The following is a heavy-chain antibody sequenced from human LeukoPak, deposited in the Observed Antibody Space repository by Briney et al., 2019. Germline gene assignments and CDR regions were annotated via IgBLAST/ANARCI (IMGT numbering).Heavy chain of an antibody. D-gene: IGHD3-22*01. CDR1: GFTVSSNY. CDR3: ARHSSRITMIVVVITHAFDI. J-gene: IGHJ3*02. Sequence: GSLRLSCAASGFTVSSNYMSWVRQAPGKGLEWVSVIYSCGSTYYADSVKGRFTISRDNSKNTLYLQINSLRAEDTAVYYCARHSSRITMIVVVITHAFDIWGQGSMVTVSS. V-gene: IGHV3-66*03. CDR2: IYSCGST.